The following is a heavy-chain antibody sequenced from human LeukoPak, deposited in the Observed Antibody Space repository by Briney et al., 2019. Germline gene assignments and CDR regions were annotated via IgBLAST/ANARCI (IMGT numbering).Heavy chain of an antibody. Sequence: SETVSLKCTVFGVSMSSYYWGWLRPPPGRGLEGIGYIYTSGTTNYHPSLKSRFPISLATSKNQFSLKLSSVPAAATPAYYWPREGYGAEAYFDYSGEGTLVTASS. CDR1: GVSMSSYY. V-gene: IGHV4-59*01. CDR2: IYTSGTT. J-gene: IGHJ4*02. CDR3: PREGYGAEAYFDY. D-gene: IGHD4-17*01.